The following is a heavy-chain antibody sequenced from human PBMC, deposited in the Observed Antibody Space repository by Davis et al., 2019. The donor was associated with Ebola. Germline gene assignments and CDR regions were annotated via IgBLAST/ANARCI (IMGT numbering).Heavy chain of an antibody. V-gene: IGHV1-18*04. CDR1: GYTFTGYY. CDR3: ARDLRSIVGATTQDY. Sequence: ASVKVSCKASGYTFTGYYMHWVRQAPGQGLEWMGWISAYNGNTNYAQKLQGRVTMTTDTSTSTAYMELRSLRSDDTAVYYCARDLRSIVGATTQDYWGQGTLVTVSS. CDR2: ISAYNGNT. J-gene: IGHJ4*02. D-gene: IGHD1-26*01.